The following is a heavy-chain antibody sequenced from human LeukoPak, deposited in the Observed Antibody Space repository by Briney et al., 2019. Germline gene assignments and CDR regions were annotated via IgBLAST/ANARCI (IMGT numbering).Heavy chain of an antibody. CDR1: GGSISSLY. Sequence: ASETLSLTCSVSGGSISSLYWSWIRQPPGKGLEWIAYMQYTGSTSYNPSLKSRVTISLDSSNSQLSLKLKSVTAADTAVYFCARVRRFNGPYNVYFDYWGQGTLVTVSS. CDR3: ARVRRFNGPYNVYFDY. J-gene: IGHJ4*02. V-gene: IGHV4-59*01. CDR2: MQYTGST. D-gene: IGHD2-8*01.